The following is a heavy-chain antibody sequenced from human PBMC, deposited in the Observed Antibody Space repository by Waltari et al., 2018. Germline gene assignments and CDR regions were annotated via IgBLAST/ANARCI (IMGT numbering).Heavy chain of an antibody. CDR2: IYTSGST. V-gene: IGHV4-4*07. J-gene: IGHJ4*02. Sequence: QVQLQESGPGLVKPSETLSLTCTVSGGSISSYYWSWIRQPAGKGLEWIGRIYTSGSTNYNPSLKSRVTMSVDTAKNQFSLKLSSVTAADTAVYYCARTVVVAAPIVVFFDYWGQGTLVTVSS. CDR1: GGSISSYY. CDR3: ARTVVVAAPIVVFFDY. D-gene: IGHD2-15*01.